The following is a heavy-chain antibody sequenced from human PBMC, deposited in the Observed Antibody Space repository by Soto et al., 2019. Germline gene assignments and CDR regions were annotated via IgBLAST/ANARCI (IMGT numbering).Heavy chain of an antibody. V-gene: IGHV1-24*01. CDR1: GYTLTELS. CDR3: ATVSVTRYYCYGMDV. Sequence: ASVKVSCKVSGYTLTELSMHWVRQAPGKGLEWMGGFDPEDGETIYAQKFQRRVTMTANTSTDTAYMELSSLRAEDTAVYYCATVSVTRYYCYGMDVCGQGTTVTVSS. CDR2: FDPEDGET. D-gene: IGHD4-17*01. J-gene: IGHJ6*02.